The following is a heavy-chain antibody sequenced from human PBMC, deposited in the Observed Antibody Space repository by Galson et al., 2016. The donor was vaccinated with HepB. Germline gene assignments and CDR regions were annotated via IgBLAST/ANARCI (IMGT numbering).Heavy chain of an antibody. CDR3: AGGPGWKEDY. Sequence: SLRLSCAASGFTFSSYWMNWVRQAPGKGLQWVANINKDGSEINYVDSLKGRFTISRDNAKNSLYLQMNTLRAEDTAVYDCAGGPGWKEDYWGQGTLATVSS. V-gene: IGHV3-7*03. D-gene: IGHD1-1*01. J-gene: IGHJ4*02. CDR2: INKDGSEI. CDR1: GFTFSSYW.